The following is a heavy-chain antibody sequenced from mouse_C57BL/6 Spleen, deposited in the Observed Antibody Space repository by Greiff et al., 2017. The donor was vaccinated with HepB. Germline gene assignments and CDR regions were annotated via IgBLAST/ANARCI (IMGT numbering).Heavy chain of an antibody. D-gene: IGHD2-5*01. CDR3: DRRNYCSNYVYAIDY. CDR1: GFTFKNTY. J-gene: IGHJ4*01. V-gene: IGHV14-3*01. CDR2: IDPANGNT. Sequence: VQLKQSVAELVRPGASVKLSCTASGFTFKNTYMHWVKQRPEQGLEWIGRIDPANGNTKYAPKFKGKATITADTSSNTAYLQLSSLTSEATAIYYCDRRNYCSNYVYAIDYWGQGTSVTVSS.